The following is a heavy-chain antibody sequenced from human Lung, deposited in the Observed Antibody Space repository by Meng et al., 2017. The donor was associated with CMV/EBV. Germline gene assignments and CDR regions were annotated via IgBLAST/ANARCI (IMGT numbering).Heavy chain of an antibody. CDR1: GFTFNTYA. D-gene: IGHD1-7*01. V-gene: IGHV3-30*02. CDR3: VKGIYPRTYYYYYYGLDV. J-gene: IGHJ6*02. CDR2: IRFDASNK. Sequence: GESLKISCAASGFTFNTYAMHWVRQAPGKGLEWVAFIRFDASNKYYADSVKGRFTISRDNFKNTLFLQMNSLRPEDTAVYYCVKGIYPRTYYYYYYGLDVWGQGTXVTVSS.